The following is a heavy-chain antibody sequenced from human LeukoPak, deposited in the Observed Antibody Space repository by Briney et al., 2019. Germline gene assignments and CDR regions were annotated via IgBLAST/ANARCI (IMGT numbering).Heavy chain of an antibody. J-gene: IGHJ4*02. Sequence: GASLRLSCAASGFIFRNYAMSWVRQAPGKGLEWVSAITGSGVTTFYADSVKGRFTISRDNSKNALYVEMNTLRAEDTAVYYCVKWGDYDILTGYYVPDFWGQGTLVTVSS. CDR3: VKWGDYDILTGYYVPDF. V-gene: IGHV3-23*01. CDR1: GFIFRNYA. D-gene: IGHD3-9*01. CDR2: ITGSGVTT.